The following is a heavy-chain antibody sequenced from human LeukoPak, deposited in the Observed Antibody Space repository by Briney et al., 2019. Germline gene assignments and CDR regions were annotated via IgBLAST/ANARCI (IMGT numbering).Heavy chain of an antibody. CDR3: ARGMGDLRADAFDI. CDR2: IYYSGST. J-gene: IGHJ3*02. V-gene: IGHV4-31*03. Sequence: SETLSLTCTVSGGSISSGGYYWSWIRQHPGKGLEWIEYIYYSGSTYYNPSLKSRVTISVDTSKNQFSLKLSSVTAADTAVYYCARGMGDLRADAFDIWGQGTMVTVSS. D-gene: IGHD3-16*01. CDR1: GGSISSGGYY.